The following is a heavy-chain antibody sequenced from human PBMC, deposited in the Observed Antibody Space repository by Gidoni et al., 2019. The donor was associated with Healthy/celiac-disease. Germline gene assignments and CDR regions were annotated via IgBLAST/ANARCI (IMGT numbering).Heavy chain of an antibody. CDR3: AKDYTPIVGALDY. J-gene: IGHJ4*02. V-gene: IGHV3-30*18. CDR2: ISYDGSNK. D-gene: IGHD1-26*01. CDR1: GFTFSSYG. Sequence: QVQLVESGGGVVQPGRSLSLSCAASGFTFSSYGMHWVRQAPGKGLEWVAVISYDGSNKYYADSVKGRFTISRDNSKNTLYLQMNSLRAEDTAVYYCAKDYTPIVGALDYWGQGTLVTVSS.